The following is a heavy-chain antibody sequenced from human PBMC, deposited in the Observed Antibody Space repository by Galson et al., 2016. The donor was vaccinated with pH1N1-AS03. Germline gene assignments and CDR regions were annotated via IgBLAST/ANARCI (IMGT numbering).Heavy chain of an antibody. V-gene: IGHV3-30*03. CDR2: ISYDESKK. D-gene: IGHD3-10*02. Sequence: RLSCAASGFTFRSYGMHWVRQTPGKGLQWVAVISYDESKKLYADSVRGRSTISRDNSKNTLYLQMNGLRPEDTAVYFCARSQSFYVDYFDNWGQGTLVTVSS. J-gene: IGHJ4*02. CDR1: GFTFRSYG. CDR3: ARSQSFYVDYFDN.